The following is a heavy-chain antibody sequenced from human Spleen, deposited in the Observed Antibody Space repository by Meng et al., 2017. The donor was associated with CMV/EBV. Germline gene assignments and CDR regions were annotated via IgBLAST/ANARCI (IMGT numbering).Heavy chain of an antibody. CDR3: AKARVPAAIRGLDY. J-gene: IGHJ4*02. V-gene: IGHV3-30*02. D-gene: IGHD2-2*02. CDR1: GFTFSSYG. CDR2: IRYDGSNK. Sequence: GESLKISCAASGFTFSSYGMHWVRQAPGEGLEWVAFIRYDGSNKYYADSVKGRFTISRDNSKNTLYLQMNSLRAEDTAVYYCAKARVPAAIRGLDYWGQGTLVTVSS.